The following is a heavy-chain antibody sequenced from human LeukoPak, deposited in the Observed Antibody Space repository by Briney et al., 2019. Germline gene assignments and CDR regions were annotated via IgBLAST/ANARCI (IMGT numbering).Heavy chain of an antibody. CDR2: ISYDGSNK. Sequence: PGRSLRLSCAASGFTFSSYAMHWVRQAPGKGLEWVAVISYDGSNKYYADSVKGRFTISRDNSKNTLYLQMNSLRAEDTAVYYCAGESQLLFWGYYYYYMDVWGKGTTVTVSS. V-gene: IGHV3-30-3*01. D-gene: IGHD2-2*01. CDR3: AGESQLLFWGYYYYYMDV. J-gene: IGHJ6*03. CDR1: GFTFSSYA.